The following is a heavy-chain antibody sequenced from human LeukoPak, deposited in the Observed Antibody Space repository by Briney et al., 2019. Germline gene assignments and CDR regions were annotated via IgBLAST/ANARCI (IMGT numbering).Heavy chain of an antibody. D-gene: IGHD5-12*01. CDR3: ARAVGYSGYLDY. CDR1: GFTFSSYW. CDR2: INTDGSST. J-gene: IGHJ4*02. V-gene: IGHV3-74*01. Sequence: GGSLRLSCAASGFTFSSYWMHWVRQAPGKGLVWVSRINTDGSSTSYADSVKGRFTISRDNAKNTLYLQMNSLRAEDTAVYYCARAVGYSGYLDYWGQGTLVTVSS.